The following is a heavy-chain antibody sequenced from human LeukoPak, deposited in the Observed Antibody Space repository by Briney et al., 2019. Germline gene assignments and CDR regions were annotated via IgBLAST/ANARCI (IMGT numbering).Heavy chain of an antibody. CDR2: ISSSGST. Sequence: PSETLSLTCTVSGDSISSGDYYWSWLRQPAGKGLEWSGRISSSGSTNYNPSLKSRVTISVATSKNQFSLQRSSVTAADTAVYLCGRGRYSYDSSGAFDIWGQGTMVTVSS. V-gene: IGHV4-61*02. J-gene: IGHJ3*02. D-gene: IGHD3-22*01. CDR3: GRGRYSYDSSGAFDI. CDR1: GDSISSGDYY.